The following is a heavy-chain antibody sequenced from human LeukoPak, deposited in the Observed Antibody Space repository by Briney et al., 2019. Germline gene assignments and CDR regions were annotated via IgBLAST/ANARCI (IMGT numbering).Heavy chain of an antibody. CDR1: GYTFTSYD. D-gene: IGHD3-22*01. CDR3: ARGGEGRYYDSSGYSNWFDP. Sequence: ASVKVSCKASGYTFTSYDINWVRQATGQGLEWMGWMNPNSGNTGYAQKFQGRVTMTRNTSISTAYKELSSLRSEDTAVYYCARGGEGRYYDSSGYSNWFDPWGQGTLVTVSS. J-gene: IGHJ5*02. CDR2: MNPNSGNT. V-gene: IGHV1-8*01.